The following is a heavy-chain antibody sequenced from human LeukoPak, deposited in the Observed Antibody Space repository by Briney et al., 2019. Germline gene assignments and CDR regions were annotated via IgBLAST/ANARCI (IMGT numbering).Heavy chain of an antibody. D-gene: IGHD4-17*01. CDR1: GFIFSSHG. Sequence: GGSLRLSCAASGFIFSSHGMNWVRQAPGKGLEWVAVISYDGSNKYYADSVKGRFTISRDNSKNTLYLQMNSLRAEDTAVYYCAKDAASYDYGDSHDFDYWGQGTLVTVSS. V-gene: IGHV3-30*18. J-gene: IGHJ4*02. CDR3: AKDAASYDYGDSHDFDY. CDR2: ISYDGSNK.